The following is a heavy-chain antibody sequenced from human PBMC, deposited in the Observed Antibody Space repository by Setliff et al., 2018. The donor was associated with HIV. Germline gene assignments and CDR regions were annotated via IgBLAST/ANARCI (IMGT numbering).Heavy chain of an antibody. CDR3: ARVAAGTYGKGDWFDP. CDR2: IYHSGDT. CDR1: GGSISSTNW. Sequence: KPSETLSLTCAVSGGSISSTNWWNWVRQPPGKGLEWIGEIYHSGDTNCNPSLKSRVTISVDKSKNQFSLKLTSVSAADTAVYYCARVAAGTYGKGDWFDPWGQGTQVTVSS. D-gene: IGHD3-10*01. V-gene: IGHV4-4*02. J-gene: IGHJ5*02.